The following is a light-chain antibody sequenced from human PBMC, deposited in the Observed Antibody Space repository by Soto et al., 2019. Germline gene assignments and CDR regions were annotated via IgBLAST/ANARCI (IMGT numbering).Light chain of an antibody. CDR1: QNVDSNY. CDR3: QQYYSSPRT. J-gene: IGKJ1*01. CDR2: GAS. Sequence: ENVLTQSPGTLSLYPGERATLSCRASQNVDSNYLAWYQQKPGQAPRILIFGASGRATGIPDRFSGSGSGTDFTLAINRLEPEDSAVYYCQQYYSSPRTFGRGTKVAI. V-gene: IGKV3-20*01.